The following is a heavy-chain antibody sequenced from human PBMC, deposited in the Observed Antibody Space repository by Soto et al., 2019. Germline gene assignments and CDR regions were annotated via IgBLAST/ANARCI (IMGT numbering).Heavy chain of an antibody. Sequence: QITLKESGPTLVKPTQTLTLTCTFSGFSLSTSGVGVGWIRQPPGKALEWLALIYWDDDKRYSPSLKSRLTIXKIXSTNQVVLTMTNMDPVDTATYYCAHRLAATGLFDYWGQGTLVTVSS. CDR3: AHRLAATGLFDY. J-gene: IGHJ4*02. D-gene: IGHD6-13*01. CDR2: IYWDDDK. V-gene: IGHV2-5*02. CDR1: GFSLSTSGVG.